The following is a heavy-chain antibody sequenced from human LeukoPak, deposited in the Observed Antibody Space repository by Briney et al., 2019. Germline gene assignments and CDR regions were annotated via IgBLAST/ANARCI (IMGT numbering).Heavy chain of an antibody. V-gene: IGHV1-8*01. CDR2: MNPSSGNK. Sequence: ASVKVSCKASGYTFTSHDINWVRRAPGQGLEWMGWMNPSSGNKGYAQKFQGRVITMKNDSINTVYMQLSSLRSVDTAVYYCARGSRAAPDAFDLWGQGTMVTVSS. CDR1: GYTFTSHD. J-gene: IGHJ3*01. D-gene: IGHD6-6*01. CDR3: ARGSRAAPDAFDL.